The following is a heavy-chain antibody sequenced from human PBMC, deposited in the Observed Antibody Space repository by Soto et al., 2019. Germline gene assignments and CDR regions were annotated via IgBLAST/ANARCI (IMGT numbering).Heavy chain of an antibody. V-gene: IGHV3-33*01. D-gene: IGHD2-2*03. CDR2: IWYDGSNK. CDR1: GFTFSSYG. Sequence: GGSLRLSCAVSGFTFSSYGMHWVRQAPGKGLEWVAVIWYDGSNKYYADSVKGRFTISRDNSKNTLYLQMNSLRAEDTAVYYCARDKVDIVVVPAEHYYGMDVWGQGTTVTVSS. J-gene: IGHJ6*02. CDR3: ARDKVDIVVVPAEHYYGMDV.